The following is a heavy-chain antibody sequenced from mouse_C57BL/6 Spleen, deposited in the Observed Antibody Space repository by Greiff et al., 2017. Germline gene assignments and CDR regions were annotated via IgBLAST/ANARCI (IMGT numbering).Heavy chain of an antibody. CDR3: AREGGYDYDGAMDY. D-gene: IGHD2-4*01. Sequence: QVQLQQSGAELVRPGTSVKVSCKASEYAFTNYLIEWVKQRPGQGLEWIGVINPGSGGTNYNEKFKGKATLTADKSSSTAYMQLSSLTSEDSAVYFCAREGGYDYDGAMDYWGQGTSVTVSS. CDR2: INPGSGGT. V-gene: IGHV1-54*01. J-gene: IGHJ4*01. CDR1: EYAFTNYL.